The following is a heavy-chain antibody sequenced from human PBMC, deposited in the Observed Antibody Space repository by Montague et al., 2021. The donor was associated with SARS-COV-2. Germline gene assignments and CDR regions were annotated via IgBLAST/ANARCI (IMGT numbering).Heavy chain of an antibody. CDR1: GGSFGDGH. D-gene: IGHD3-22*01. J-gene: IGHJ4*02. V-gene: IGHV4-34*01. Sequence: SETLSLTCGVYGGSFGDGHWSWIRQPPGKGLEWIGDIKQSGSTNYNPSLKSRVTISVGTSKNQFSLKLTSVTAADTAVYFCARGHLSVSMIVVVFTSASYYFDYWGQGAQVTVSS. CDR3: ARGHLSVSMIVVVFTSASYYFDY. CDR2: IKQSGST.